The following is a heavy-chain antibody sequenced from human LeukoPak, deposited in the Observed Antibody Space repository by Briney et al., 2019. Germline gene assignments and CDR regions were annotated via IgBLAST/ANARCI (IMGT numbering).Heavy chain of an antibody. D-gene: IGHD4-17*01. Sequence: VASVKVSCKASGYTFTGYYMHWVRQAPGQGLEWMGWINPNSCGTNYAQKFHDRATITRHRSIRTAYMELNRQTASERAVYYCPRAGPRGYGDSYSRLVYWGQGTLVTVSS. J-gene: IGHJ4*02. CDR3: PRAGPRGYGDSYSRLVY. CDR1: GYTFTGYY. V-gene: IGHV1-2*02. CDR2: INPNSCGT.